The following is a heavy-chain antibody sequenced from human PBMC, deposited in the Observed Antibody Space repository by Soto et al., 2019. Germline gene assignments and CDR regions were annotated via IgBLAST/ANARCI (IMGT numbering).Heavy chain of an antibody. Sequence: SGPTLVKPTQTLTLTCTFSGFSLSTSGVGVGWIRQPPGKALEWLALIYWDDDKRYSPSLKSRLTITKDTSKNQVVLTMTNMDPVDTATYYCAHRHPADYGDHFDYWGQGTLVTVSS. D-gene: IGHD4-17*01. CDR3: AHRHPADYGDHFDY. J-gene: IGHJ4*02. V-gene: IGHV2-5*02. CDR2: IYWDDDK. CDR1: GFSLSTSGVG.